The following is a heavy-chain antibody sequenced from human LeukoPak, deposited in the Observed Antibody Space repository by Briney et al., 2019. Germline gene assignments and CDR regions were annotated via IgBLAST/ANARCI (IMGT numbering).Heavy chain of an antibody. CDR1: GGSFSGYY. CDR2: INHSGST. Sequence: PSETLSLTCAVYGGSFSGYYWSWIRQPPGKGLEWIGEINHSGSTNYNPCLKSRVTISVDTSKNQFSLKLSSVPAADTAVYYCARGVLVVPAAILLFWFDPWGQGTLVTVSS. J-gene: IGHJ5*02. V-gene: IGHV4-34*01. D-gene: IGHD2-2*01. CDR3: ARGVLVVPAAILLFWFDP.